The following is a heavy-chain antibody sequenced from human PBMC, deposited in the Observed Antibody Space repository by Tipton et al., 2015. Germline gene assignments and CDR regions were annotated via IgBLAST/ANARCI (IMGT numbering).Heavy chain of an antibody. Sequence: QLVQSGPEVKKAGESLTISCKGSGYNFATYWIDWVRQKPGKGLEWMGMIFVGDSDARYSPSFQGQATFSGDKSTSTAYLHWSSLKASDRAVYFCARQGFGGNSIDYWGQGTLVTVSS. D-gene: IGHD4-23*01. V-gene: IGHV5-51*01. CDR3: ARQGFGGNSIDY. CDR1: GYNFATYW. CDR2: IFVGDSDA. J-gene: IGHJ4*02.